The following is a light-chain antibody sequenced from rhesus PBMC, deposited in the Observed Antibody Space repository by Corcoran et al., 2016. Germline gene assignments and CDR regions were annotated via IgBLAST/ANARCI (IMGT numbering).Light chain of an antibody. CDR3: LQHNSYPFT. V-gene: IGKV1-28*01. Sequence: DIQMTQSPSSLSASVGDTVTITCRASQGISSYLNWFQQKPGKAPKLLIYAASSLESGVPPRFSGSGSGTEFSFTISSLQPEDFAAYYCLQHNSYPFTFGPGTKLDIK. CDR2: AAS. J-gene: IGKJ3*01. CDR1: QGISSY.